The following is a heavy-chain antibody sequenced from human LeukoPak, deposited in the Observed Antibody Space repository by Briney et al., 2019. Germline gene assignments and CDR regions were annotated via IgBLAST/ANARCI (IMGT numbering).Heavy chain of an antibody. D-gene: IGHD5-12*01. V-gene: IGHV3-7*01. Sequence: GGSLRLSCAASGFTLSTYWMSWVRQAPGKGLEWVANTNQEGSEKYYVDSVKGRFTISKDNAKNALYLQMNSLRAEDTAVYYCARDPKWLDYWGQGTPVTVSS. J-gene: IGHJ4*02. CDR2: TNQEGSEK. CDR1: GFTLSTYW. CDR3: ARDPKWLDY.